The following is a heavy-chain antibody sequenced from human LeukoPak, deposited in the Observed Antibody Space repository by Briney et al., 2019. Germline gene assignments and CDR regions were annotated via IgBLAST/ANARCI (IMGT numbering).Heavy chain of an antibody. Sequence: PGASVKVSWKASGYTFTGYYMHRVRQAPGQGLEWMGWFNPNSGGTNYAQKFQGRVTMTRDTSISIAYMELSRLRSDDTAVYYCARVYGSGSFGYYYYYGMDVWGQGTTVTVSS. D-gene: IGHD3-10*01. CDR2: FNPNSGGT. CDR1: GYTFTGYY. CDR3: ARVYGSGSFGYYYYYGMDV. V-gene: IGHV1-2*02. J-gene: IGHJ6*02.